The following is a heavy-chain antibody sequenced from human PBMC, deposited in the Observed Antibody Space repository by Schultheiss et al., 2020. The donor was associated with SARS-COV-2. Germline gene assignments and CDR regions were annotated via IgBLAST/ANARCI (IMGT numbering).Heavy chain of an antibody. D-gene: IGHD2-2*01. CDR3: ARHHYQLFYFDGR. CDR2: IYYSGTT. Sequence: GSLRLSCTVSGGSISSYYWSWIRQPPGKGLEWIGYIYYSGTTNYSPSLKSRVTISVDTSKNQFSLKLTSVTAADTAVYYCARHHYQLFYFDGRWGQGTLVTVSS. J-gene: IGHJ4*02. CDR1: GGSISSYY. V-gene: IGHV4-59*01.